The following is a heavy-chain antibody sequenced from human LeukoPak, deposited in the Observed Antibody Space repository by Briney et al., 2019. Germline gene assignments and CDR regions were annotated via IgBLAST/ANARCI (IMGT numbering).Heavy chain of an antibody. Sequence: RGSLRLSCAASGFTFSSYAMSWVRQVPGKGLEWVSAISGSGGSTYYADSVKGRFTISRDNAKNSLYLQMNSLRAEDTAVYYCAELGITMIGGVWGKGTTVTISS. CDR1: GFTFSSYA. CDR3: AELGITMIGGV. CDR2: ISGSGGST. D-gene: IGHD3-10*02. J-gene: IGHJ6*04. V-gene: IGHV3-23*01.